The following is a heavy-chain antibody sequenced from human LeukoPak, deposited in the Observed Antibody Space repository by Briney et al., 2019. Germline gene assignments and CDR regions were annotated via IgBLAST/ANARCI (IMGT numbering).Heavy chain of an antibody. CDR1: GFTFSSYS. CDR2: ISSSSSYI. J-gene: IGHJ4*02. V-gene: IGHV3-21*01. D-gene: IGHD4-17*01. Sequence: GGSLRLSCAASGFTFSSYSMNWVRQAPGKGVEWVSSISSSSSYIYYADSVKGRFTISRDNAKNSLYLQMNSLRAEDTAVYYCARQGIYGDYVDYFDYWGQGTLVTVSS. CDR3: ARQGIYGDYVDYFDY.